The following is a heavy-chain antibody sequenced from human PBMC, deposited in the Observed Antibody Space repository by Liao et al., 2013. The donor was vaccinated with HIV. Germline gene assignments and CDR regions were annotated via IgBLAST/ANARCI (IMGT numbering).Heavy chain of an antibody. Sequence: QLQLQESGPGLVKPSQTLSLTCTVSGGSISSGSYYWSWIRQPAGKGLEWIGRIYTSGSTNYNPSLKSRVTMSVDTSKNQFSLKLSSVTAADTAVYYCGLSSGWYGAFDVWAKGQWSPSLQ. V-gene: IGHV4-61*02. CDR3: GLSSGWYGAFDV. CDR2: IYTSGST. J-gene: IGHJ3*01. CDR1: GGSISSGSYY. D-gene: IGHD6-19*01.